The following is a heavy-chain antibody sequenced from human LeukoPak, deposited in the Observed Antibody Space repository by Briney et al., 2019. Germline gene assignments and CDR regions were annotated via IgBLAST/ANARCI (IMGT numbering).Heavy chain of an antibody. CDR3: TRGTRAPDS. CDR1: GASTSSSY. Sequence: PSETLSLTCSVSGASTSSSYWSWIRQPPGRGLELIAYIANNGDSNYHPSLKGRVTVSLDTSKNQLSLRVTSVTAADTAVYFCTRGTRAPDSWGQGTLVTVSS. D-gene: IGHD3/OR15-3a*01. CDR2: IANNGDS. V-gene: IGHV4-59*01. J-gene: IGHJ4*02.